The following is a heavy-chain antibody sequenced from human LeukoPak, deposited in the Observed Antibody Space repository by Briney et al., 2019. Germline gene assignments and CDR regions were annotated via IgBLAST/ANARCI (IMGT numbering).Heavy chain of an antibody. CDR1: GGSTSTSRYH. Sequence: SETLSLTCSVSGGSTSTSRYHWGWIRQPPGKGLEWIGSIYYSGTTYYNPSLKSRVSMSVDTSKNQFSLKLNSVTAADTAVYYCARGRIAKIVVVHSFSYGMDVWGQGTTVTVSS. D-gene: IGHD3-22*01. J-gene: IGHJ6*02. V-gene: IGHV4-39*07. CDR2: IYYSGTT. CDR3: ARGRIAKIVVVHSFSYGMDV.